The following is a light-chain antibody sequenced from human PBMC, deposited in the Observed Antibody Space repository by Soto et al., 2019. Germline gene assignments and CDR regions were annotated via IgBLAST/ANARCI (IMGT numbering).Light chain of an antibody. CDR1: PSVTNY. Sequence: EIVLTPSPATLSLSPGERATLSCRASPSVTNYLAWYQQKPGQAPRLLIYGAFNRATGIPARFSGSGSGTDFTLTISSLEPEDFAVYYCQQRNIWPPVTFGQGTRLE. CDR3: QQRNIWPPVT. CDR2: GAF. V-gene: IGKV3-11*01. J-gene: IGKJ5*01.